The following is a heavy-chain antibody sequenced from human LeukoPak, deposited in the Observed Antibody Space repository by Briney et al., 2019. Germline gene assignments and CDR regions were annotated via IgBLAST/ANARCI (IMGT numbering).Heavy chain of an antibody. CDR3: AREIVVVAAAMGALVGAPVKFDP. V-gene: IGHV3-7*01. CDR2: IKQDGSEK. Sequence: GGSLRLSCAASGFTFSSYWMSWVRQAPGKGLEWVANIKQDGSEKYYVDSVKGRFTISRDNAKNSLYLQMNSLRAEDTAVYYCAREIVVVAAAMGALVGAPVKFDPWGQGTLVTVSS. CDR1: GFTFSSYW. J-gene: IGHJ5*02. D-gene: IGHD2-2*01.